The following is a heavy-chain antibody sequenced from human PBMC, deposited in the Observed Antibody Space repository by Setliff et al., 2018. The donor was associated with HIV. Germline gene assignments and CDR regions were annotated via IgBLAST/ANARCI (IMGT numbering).Heavy chain of an antibody. CDR3: ARIPDSSGYSLYFYYYMDV. D-gene: IGHD3-22*01. Sequence: SETLSLTCAVYGGSFSGYYWSWIRQPPGKGLEWIGEINHSGSTNYNPSLKSRVTISVDTSKTQFSLKLSSVTAADTAVYYCARIPDSSGYSLYFYYYMDVWGKGTTVTVSS. V-gene: IGHV4-34*01. CDR1: GGSFSGYY. J-gene: IGHJ6*03. CDR2: INHSGST.